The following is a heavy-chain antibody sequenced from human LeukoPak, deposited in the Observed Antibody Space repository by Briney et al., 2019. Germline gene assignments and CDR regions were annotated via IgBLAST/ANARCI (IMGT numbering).Heavy chain of an antibody. CDR2: IYYSGRA. CDR1: GGSISSSSYY. Sequence: SETLSLTCSVSGGSISSSSYYWGWIRQPPGKGLEWIGEIYYSGRAYYNSSLKSRLTISVDTSKNQFSLKLSSVTAADTAVYYCARECYDSSLDAFDIWGQGTMVTVSS. J-gene: IGHJ3*02. V-gene: IGHV4-39*07. D-gene: IGHD3-22*01. CDR3: ARECYDSSLDAFDI.